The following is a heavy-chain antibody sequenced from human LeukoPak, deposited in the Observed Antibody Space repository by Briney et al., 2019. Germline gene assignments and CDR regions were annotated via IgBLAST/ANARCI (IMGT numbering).Heavy chain of an antibody. CDR1: GGSISSYY. D-gene: IGHD3-10*01. Sequence: PSETLSLTCTVSGGSISSYYWSWIRQPPGKGLEWIGYIYYSGSTNYNPSLKSRVTISVDTSKNQFSLKLSSVTAADTAVYYCARDHYSPVDVWGQGTTVTVSS. CDR3: ARDHYSPVDV. CDR2: IYYSGST. J-gene: IGHJ6*02. V-gene: IGHV4-59*01.